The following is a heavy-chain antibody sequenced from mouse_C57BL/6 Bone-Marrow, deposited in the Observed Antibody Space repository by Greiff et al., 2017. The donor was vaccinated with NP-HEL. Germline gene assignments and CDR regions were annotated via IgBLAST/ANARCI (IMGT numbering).Heavy chain of an antibody. Sequence: VQLQQSGTVLARPGASVKMSCKTSGYTFTSYWMHWVKQRPGQGLEWIGAIYPGNSDTSYNQKFKGKAKLTLVTSASTAYMELSSLTNEDSAVYYCTRGRSMDYWGQGTSVTVSS. CDR2: IYPGNSDT. J-gene: IGHJ4*01. V-gene: IGHV1-5*01. CDR1: GYTFTSYW. CDR3: TRGRSMDY.